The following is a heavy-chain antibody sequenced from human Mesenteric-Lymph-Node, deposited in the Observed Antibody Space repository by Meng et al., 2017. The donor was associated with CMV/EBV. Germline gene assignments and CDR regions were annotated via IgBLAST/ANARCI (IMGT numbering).Heavy chain of an antibody. J-gene: IGHJ6*02. Sequence: GGSLRLSFAAPGFTFNSFGMHWVPQAPGKGLEWVAFIRYVGSNKYYADSVKGRFTISRDNSKNTLYLQMNSLRAEDTAVYYCAREEPNYDFRSGLSHTGGMDVWGQGTTVTVSS. CDR1: GFTFNSFG. CDR2: IRYVGSNK. V-gene: IGHV3-30*02. D-gene: IGHD3-3*01. CDR3: AREEPNYDFRSGLSHTGGMDV.